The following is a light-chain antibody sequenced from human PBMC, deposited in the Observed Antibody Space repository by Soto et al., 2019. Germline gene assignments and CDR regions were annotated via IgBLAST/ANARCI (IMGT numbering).Light chain of an antibody. V-gene: IGKV3-11*01. CDR1: QGVGRV. CDR2: DAS. Sequence: EIVLTQSPATLSLSPGERAALSCRAMQGVGRVLAWYQQKPGQAPRLLIYDASNRATGIPARFSGSGSVTDFTLAIDNLEPEDFAVYYCQQRGGWPLTFGGGTKVEIK. J-gene: IGKJ4*01. CDR3: QQRGGWPLT.